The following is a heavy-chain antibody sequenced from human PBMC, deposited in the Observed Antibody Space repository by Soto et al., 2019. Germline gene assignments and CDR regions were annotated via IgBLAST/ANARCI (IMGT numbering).Heavy chain of an antibody. CDR3: ARIGTGYYYMDV. J-gene: IGHJ6*03. D-gene: IGHD1-1*01. V-gene: IGHV3-74*01. CDR2: INSDGSRT. CDR1: GFTFSSYW. Sequence: AGGSLRLSCAASGFTFSSYWMHWVRQAPGEGLRWVSRINSDGSRTTYADSVKGRITISRDNAKNTVYLQMNSLSAEDTAVYYCARIGTGYYYMDVWGKGTTVTVSS.